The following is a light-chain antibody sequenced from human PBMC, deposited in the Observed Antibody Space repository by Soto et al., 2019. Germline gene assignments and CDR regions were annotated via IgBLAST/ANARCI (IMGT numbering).Light chain of an antibody. CDR3: CSYAGTYYV. J-gene: IGLJ1*01. CDR2: DVS. V-gene: IGLV2-11*01. CDR1: SSDVGGYNY. Sequence: QSALTQPRSVSGSPGQAVTISCTGTSSDVGGYNYVSWYQQHPGKAPKVMIYDVSKRPSGVPDRFSGSKSGNTASLTISGLQAEDDSDYYCCSYAGTYYVFGTGTKVTVL.